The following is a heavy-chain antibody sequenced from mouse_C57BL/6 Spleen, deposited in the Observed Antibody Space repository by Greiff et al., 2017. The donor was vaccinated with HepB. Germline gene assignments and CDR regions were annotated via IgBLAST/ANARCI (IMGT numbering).Heavy chain of an antibody. CDR2: IDPSDSYT. D-gene: IGHD1-1*01. V-gene: IGHV1-69*01. Sequence: VQLQQPGAELVMPGASVKLSCKASGYTFTSYWMHWVKQRPGQGLEWIGEIDPSDSYTNYNQKFKGKSTLTVDKSSSTAYMQLSSLTSEESAVYYCARWDYGSSYRYFDVWGTGTTVTVSS. CDR3: ARWDYGSSYRYFDV. J-gene: IGHJ1*03. CDR1: GYTFTSYW.